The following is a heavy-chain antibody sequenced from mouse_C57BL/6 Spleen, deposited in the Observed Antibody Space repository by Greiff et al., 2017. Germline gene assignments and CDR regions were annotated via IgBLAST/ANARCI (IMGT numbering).Heavy chain of an antibody. CDR3: ATSTVVGPYWYFDV. CDR1: GYTFTSYW. D-gene: IGHD1-1*01. V-gene: IGHV1-52*01. CDR2: IDPSDSET. J-gene: IGHJ1*03. Sequence: VQLHQPGAELVRPGSSVKLSCKASGYTFTSYWMHWVKQRPIQGLEWIGNIDPSDSETHYNQKFKDKATLTVDKSSSTAYMQLSSLTSEDSAVYYCATSTVVGPYWYFDVWGTGTTVTVSS.